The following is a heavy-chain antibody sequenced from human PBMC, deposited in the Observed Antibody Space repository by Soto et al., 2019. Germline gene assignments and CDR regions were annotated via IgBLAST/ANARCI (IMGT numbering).Heavy chain of an antibody. CDR1: GGTFSSYA. D-gene: IGHD2-21*02. V-gene: IGHV1-69*13. CDR2: IIPIFGTA. CDR3: ARNGRGHGGNSGLSHYYYYYGMDV. J-gene: IGHJ6*02. Sequence: GASVKVSCKASGGTFSSYAISWVRQAPGQGLEWMGGIIPIFGTANYAQKFQGRVTITADESTSTAYMELSSLRSEDTAVYYCARNGRGHGGNSGLSHYYYYYGMDVWGQGTTVTVSS.